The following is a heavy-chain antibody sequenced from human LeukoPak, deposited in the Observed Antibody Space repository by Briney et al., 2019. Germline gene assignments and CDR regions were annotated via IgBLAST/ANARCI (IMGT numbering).Heavy chain of an antibody. CDR2: ISWNSGSI. V-gene: IGHV3-9*01. CDR3: AKDSGTVTFVIDY. Sequence: PGGSLRLSCAASGFTFDDYAMPWVRQAPGKGLEWVSGISWNSGSIGYADSVKGRFTISRDNAKNSLYLQMNSLRAEDTALYYCAKDSGTVTFVIDYWGQGTLVTVSS. J-gene: IGHJ4*02. D-gene: IGHD4-11*01. CDR1: GFTFDDYA.